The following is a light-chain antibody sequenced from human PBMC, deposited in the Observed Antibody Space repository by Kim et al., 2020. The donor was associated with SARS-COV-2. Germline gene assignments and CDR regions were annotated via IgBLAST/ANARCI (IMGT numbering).Light chain of an antibody. CDR1: NIGSKS. CDR3: QVWDSRGAQYV. V-gene: IGLV3-21*04. Sequence: AQGKTATSTCGGNNIGSKSVHWYQQKPGQAPVLFIYFDNVRPSGIPERFSGFNYGTTATLTISRVEAGDEADYYCQVWDSRGAQYVFGSGTKVTVL. CDR2: FDN. J-gene: IGLJ1*01.